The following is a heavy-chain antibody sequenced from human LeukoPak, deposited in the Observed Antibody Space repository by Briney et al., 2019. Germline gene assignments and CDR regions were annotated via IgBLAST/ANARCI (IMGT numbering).Heavy chain of an antibody. CDR3: ATASHYDFWSGYNAFDI. J-gene: IGHJ3*02. D-gene: IGHD3-3*01. CDR2: INHSGST. CDR1: GGSFSGYY. Sequence: SETLSLTCSVYGGSFSGYYWRWIRQPPGKGLEWIGEINHSGSTNYNPSLKSRVTISVDTSKNQFSLKLSSVTAADTAVYYCATASHYDFWSGYNAFDIWGQGTMVTVSS. V-gene: IGHV4-34*01.